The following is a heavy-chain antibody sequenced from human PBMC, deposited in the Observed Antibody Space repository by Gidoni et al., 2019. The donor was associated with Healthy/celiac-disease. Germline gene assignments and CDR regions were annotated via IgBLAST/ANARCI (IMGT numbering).Heavy chain of an antibody. D-gene: IGHD6-13*01. V-gene: IGHV1-69*02. CDR2: IIPILGIA. Sequence: QVQLVQSGAAVKKPGSSVKVSCKASGGTFSSYTISWVRQAPGQGLEWMGRIIPILGIANYAQKFQGRVTITADKSTSTAYMELSSLRSEDTAVYYCARRTAAGYSSSWDDAFDIWGQGTMVTVSS. CDR1: GGTFSSYT. J-gene: IGHJ3*02. CDR3: ARRTAAGYSSSWDDAFDI.